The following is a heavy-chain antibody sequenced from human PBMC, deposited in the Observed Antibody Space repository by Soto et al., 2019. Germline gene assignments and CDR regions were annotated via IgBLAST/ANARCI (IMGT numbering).Heavy chain of an antibody. V-gene: IGHV3-23*01. Sequence: GGSLRLSCAASGFTFSSYAMSWVRQAPGKGLEWVSAISGSGGSTYYADSVKGRFTISRDSSKNTLYLQMNSLRAEDTAVYYCAKDMWAYYYDSSGCSFDYWGQGTLVTVS. CDR2: ISGSGGST. J-gene: IGHJ4*02. CDR3: AKDMWAYYYDSSGCSFDY. CDR1: GFTFSSYA. D-gene: IGHD3-22*01.